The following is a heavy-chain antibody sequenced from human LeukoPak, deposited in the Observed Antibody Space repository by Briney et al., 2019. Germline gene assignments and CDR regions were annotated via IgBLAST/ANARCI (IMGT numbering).Heavy chain of an antibody. V-gene: IGHV3-74*01. J-gene: IGHJ4*02. CDR2: INSDGSWT. D-gene: IGHD2/OR15-2a*01. Sequence: GGSLRLSCAASGNYWKHWVRQAPGKGLEWVSHINSDGSWTSYADSVKGRFTISKDNAKNTVYLQMNSLRAEDTAVYYCVSFYETYWGRGTLVTVSS. CDR1: GNYW. CDR3: VSFYETY.